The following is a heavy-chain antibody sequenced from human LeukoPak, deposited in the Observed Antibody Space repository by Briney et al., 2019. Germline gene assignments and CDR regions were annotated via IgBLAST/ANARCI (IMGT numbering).Heavy chain of an antibody. CDR2: ISYDGSNK. CDR1: GFTFSSYA. D-gene: IGHD1-26*01. Sequence: GGSLRLSCAASGFTFSSYAMHWVRQAPGKGLEWVAVISYDGSNKYYADSVKGRFTISRDNSKNTLYLQMNSLRAEDTAVYYCARLLSAGATDFDYWGQGTLVTVSS. J-gene: IGHJ4*02. V-gene: IGHV3-30*04. CDR3: ARLLSAGATDFDY.